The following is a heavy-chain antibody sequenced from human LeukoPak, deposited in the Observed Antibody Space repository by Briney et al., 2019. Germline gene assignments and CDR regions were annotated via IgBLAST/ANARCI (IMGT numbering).Heavy chain of an antibody. J-gene: IGHJ1*01. CDR2: ISSSSNYI. CDR3: AKGGYSSTLYGRYQH. CDR1: GFTFSNYD. D-gene: IGHD6-13*01. Sequence: GGSLRLSCEASGFTFSNYDMNWVRQAPGKGLEWVSSISSSSNYIYYADSVKGRFTISRDNAKNSLYLQMNSLRAEDTAVYYCAKGGYSSTLYGRYQHWGQGTLVTVSP. V-gene: IGHV3-21*01.